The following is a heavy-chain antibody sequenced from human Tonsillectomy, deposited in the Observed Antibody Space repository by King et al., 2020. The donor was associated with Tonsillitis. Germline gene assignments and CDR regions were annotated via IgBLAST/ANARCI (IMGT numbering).Heavy chain of an antibody. V-gene: IGHV3-43*01. CDR2: ITSDGGYT. Sequence: QLVQSGGVVVQPGGSLRLSCAASGFTFDHYTMHWVRQAPGKGLEWVSLITSDGGYTHHADSVKGRFTISRDNSKNSLHLQMNSLRSEDTALYYCATERTKFFDYWGQGTLVTVSS. CDR1: GFTFDHYT. J-gene: IGHJ4*02. CDR3: ATERTKFFDY. D-gene: IGHD6-6*01.